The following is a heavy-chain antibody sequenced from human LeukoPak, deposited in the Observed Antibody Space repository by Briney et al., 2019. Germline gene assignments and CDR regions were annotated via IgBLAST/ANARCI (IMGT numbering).Heavy chain of an antibody. CDR1: GFTFSSYG. CDR3: ARGIIAAAGNWFDP. V-gene: IGHV3-23*01. Sequence: PGGSLRLSCAASGFTFSSYGVSWVRQAPGKGLEWVSAISGSGGSTYYADSVKGRFTISRDNAKNTLYLQMNSLRADDTAAYYCARGIIAAAGNWFDPWGQGTLVTVSS. CDR2: ISGSGGST. D-gene: IGHD6-13*01. J-gene: IGHJ5*02.